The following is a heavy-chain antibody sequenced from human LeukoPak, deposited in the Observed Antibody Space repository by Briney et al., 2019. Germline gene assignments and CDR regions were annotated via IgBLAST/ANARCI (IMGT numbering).Heavy chain of an antibody. D-gene: IGHD5-24*01. V-gene: IGHV3-7*01. CDR1: GFTFRNSW. CDR3: VRPVTYNRCDS. Sequence: GGSLRLSCATSGFTFRNSWMAWVRQAPGKGLEWVANINPDGSEEYYSDSMNGRFSISRDNAKKSIYLQMNSLGAEDTAVYYCVRPVTYNRCDSWGQGTLVTVSP. J-gene: IGHJ4*02. CDR2: INPDGSEE.